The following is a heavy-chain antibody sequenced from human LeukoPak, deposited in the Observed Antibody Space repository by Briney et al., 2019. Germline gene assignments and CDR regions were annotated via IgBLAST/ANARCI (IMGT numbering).Heavy chain of an antibody. V-gene: IGHV4-34*01. D-gene: IGHD6-13*01. CDR3: ARDPEAAAGRGGIDY. CDR2: INHSGST. J-gene: IGHJ4*02. CDR1: GGSFSGYY. Sequence: SETLSLTCAVYGGSFSGYYWSWIRQPPGKGLEWIGEINHSGSTNSNPSLKSRVTISIDTSKNQFSLKLSSVTAADTAVYYCARDPEAAAGRGGIDYWGQGTLVTVSS.